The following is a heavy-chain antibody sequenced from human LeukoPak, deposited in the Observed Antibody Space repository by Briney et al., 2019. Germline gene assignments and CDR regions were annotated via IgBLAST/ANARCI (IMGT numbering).Heavy chain of an antibody. J-gene: IGHJ3*02. Sequence: GGSLRLSCVGSGFTFSNYWMTWVRQAPGKGLEWLANIKRDGSEKSYADSVKGRFTISRDNSKNTLYLQMNSLRAEDTAVYYCARGVLRYFDWLPDGRAFDIWGQGTMVTVSS. D-gene: IGHD3-9*01. CDR2: IKRDGSEK. CDR1: GFTFSNYW. V-gene: IGHV3-7*01. CDR3: ARGVLRYFDWLPDGRAFDI.